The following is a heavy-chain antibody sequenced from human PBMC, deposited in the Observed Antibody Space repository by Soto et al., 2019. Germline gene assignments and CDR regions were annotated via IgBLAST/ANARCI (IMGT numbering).Heavy chain of an antibody. J-gene: IGHJ4*02. V-gene: IGHV3-23*01. CDR2: ISGSGDTT. D-gene: IGHD6-13*01. CDR3: AIRYSYSSIWSFGY. Sequence: EVQLLESGGGLVQPGGSLRLSCAASGIIFSSYAMAWVRQAPGKGLEWVSGISGSGDTTYYADSVKGRFTISRDNSKNTLYLQMNSLRAEDTAAYYCAIRYSYSSIWSFGYWGQGTLVTVSS. CDR1: GIIFSSYA.